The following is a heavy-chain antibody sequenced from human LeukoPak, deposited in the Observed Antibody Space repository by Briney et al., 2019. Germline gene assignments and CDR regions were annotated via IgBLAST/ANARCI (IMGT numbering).Heavy chain of an antibody. J-gene: IGHJ6*03. D-gene: IGHD6-13*01. CDR1: GGSISSYY. V-gene: IGHV4-59*01. CDR2: IYYSGST. CDR3: ARVPTQYSSSWSRPYYYYMGV. Sequence: PSETLSLTCTVSGGSISSYYWSWIRQPAGKGLEWIGRIYYSGSTNYNPSLKSRVTISVDTSKNQFSLKLSSVTAADTAVYYCARVPTQYSSSWSRPYYYYMGVWGKGTTVTISS.